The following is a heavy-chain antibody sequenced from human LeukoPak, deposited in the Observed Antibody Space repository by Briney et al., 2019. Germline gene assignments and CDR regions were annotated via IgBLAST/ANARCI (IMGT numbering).Heavy chain of an antibody. Sequence: ASVKVSCKASGYTFTGYYMHWVRQAPGQGLEWMGRINPNSGGTNYAQKFQGRVTMTRDTSISTAYMELSRLRSDDTAVYYCARGPRRSSVFGVVIPKADYYYYGMDVWGQGTTVTVSS. CDR1: GYTFTGYY. D-gene: IGHD3-3*01. CDR2: INPNSGGT. J-gene: IGHJ6*02. V-gene: IGHV1-2*06. CDR3: ARGPRRSSVFGVVIPKADYYYYGMDV.